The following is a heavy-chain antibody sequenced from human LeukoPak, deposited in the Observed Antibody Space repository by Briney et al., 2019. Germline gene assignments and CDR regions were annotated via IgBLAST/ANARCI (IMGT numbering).Heavy chain of an antibody. D-gene: IGHD3-22*01. CDR1: GFTVSSNY. Sequence: PGGSLRLSCAAAGFTVSSNYMSWVRQAPGKGLECVSVIYSGGSTYYADSVKGRFTISRDNSKNTLYLQMNSLRAEDTAVYYCAKGEGRHYDSSVVDYWGQGTLVTVSS. V-gene: IGHV3-53*01. CDR3: AKGEGRHYDSSVVDY. J-gene: IGHJ4*02. CDR2: IYSGGST.